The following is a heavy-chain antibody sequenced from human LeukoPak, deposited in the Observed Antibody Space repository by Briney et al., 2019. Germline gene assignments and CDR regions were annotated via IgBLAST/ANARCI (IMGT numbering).Heavy chain of an antibody. CDR3: ARWLDTAMVRSYWYFDL. V-gene: IGHV4-4*02. CDR2: IHRSGSP. D-gene: IGHD5-18*01. CDR1: LDSTTSNF. J-gene: IGHJ2*01. Sequence: PSETLSLTCTVSLDSTTSNFWSWVRQPPGKGLEWIGEIHRSGSPNYNPSLQSRVTISIDRSRNQIVLELSSVTAADTAVYYCARWLDTAMVRSYWYFDLWGRGTLVTVSS.